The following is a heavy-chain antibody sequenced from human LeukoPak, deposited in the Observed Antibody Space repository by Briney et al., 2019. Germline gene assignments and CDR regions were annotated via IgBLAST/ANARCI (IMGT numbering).Heavy chain of an antibody. J-gene: IGHJ6*03. CDR1: GFTVSSNY. D-gene: IGHD3-10*01. CDR3: ASGSGSYRTPYYYMDV. CDR2: IYSGGST. V-gene: IGHV3-53*01. Sequence: GGSLRLSCAASGFTVSSNYMSWVRQAPGKGLEWVSAIYSGGSTYYADSVKGRFTISRDNSKNTLYLQMNNLRAEDTAVYYCASGSGSYRTPYYYMDVWGKGTTVTVSS.